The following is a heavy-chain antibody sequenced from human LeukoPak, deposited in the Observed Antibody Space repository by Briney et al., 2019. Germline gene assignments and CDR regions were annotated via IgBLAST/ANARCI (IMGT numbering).Heavy chain of an antibody. CDR1: GGSISSGGYY. Sequence: PSETLSLTCTVSGGSISSGGYYWSWIRQLPGKGLEWIGYIYHSGNTVYKPSLRSRVTMSVDTSKNQFSLKLTSVTAADTAVCYCARDGLDYYDSSGIDYWGQGTLVTVSS. CDR2: IYHSGNT. CDR3: ARDGLDYYDSSGIDY. V-gene: IGHV4-31*03. J-gene: IGHJ4*02. D-gene: IGHD3-22*01.